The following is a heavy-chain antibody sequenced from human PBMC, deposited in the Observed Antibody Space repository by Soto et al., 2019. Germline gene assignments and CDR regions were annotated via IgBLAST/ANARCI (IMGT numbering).Heavy chain of an antibody. V-gene: IGHV3-15*01. CDR3: TTYLTIFGDFQGY. J-gene: IGHJ4*02. Sequence: GGSLRLSXATSGFTFSNAWMTWVRKAPGKGLERVGRIKSKADGGTIDYAASVKGRLTILRDDSENTLFLQMNSLKTEDTAVYYCTTYLTIFGDFQGYWGQGTVVTVPQ. CDR2: IKSKADGGTI. CDR1: GFTFSNAW. D-gene: IGHD3-3*01.